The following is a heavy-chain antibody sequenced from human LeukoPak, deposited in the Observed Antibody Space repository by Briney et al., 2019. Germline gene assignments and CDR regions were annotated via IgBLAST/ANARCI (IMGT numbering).Heavy chain of an antibody. Sequence: ASATVSCTASVYTFTVYYIHWVRQAPRQGLEWKGWINPNSGGTNYAQKFQGRVTMTRDTSISTAYMELSRLRSDDTAVYYCARAYAAAGFDYWGQGTLVTVSS. J-gene: IGHJ4*02. D-gene: IGHD6-13*01. CDR1: VYTFTVYY. CDR3: ARAYAAAGFDY. CDR2: INPNSGGT. V-gene: IGHV1-2*02.